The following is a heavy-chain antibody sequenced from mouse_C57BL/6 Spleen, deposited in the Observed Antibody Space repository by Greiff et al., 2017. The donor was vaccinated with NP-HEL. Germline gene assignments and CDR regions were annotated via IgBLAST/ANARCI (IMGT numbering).Heavy chain of an antibody. V-gene: IGHV1-54*01. CDR3: ARLDYSNYGFAY. CDR2: INPGSGGT. CDR1: GYAFTNYL. D-gene: IGHD2-5*01. Sequence: VQLQQSGAELVRPGTSVKVSCKASGYAFTNYLIEWVKQRPGQGLEWIGVINPGSGGTNYNEKFKGKATLTADKSSSTAYMQLSSLTSEDSAVYFCARLDYSNYGFAYWGQGTLVTVSA. J-gene: IGHJ3*01.